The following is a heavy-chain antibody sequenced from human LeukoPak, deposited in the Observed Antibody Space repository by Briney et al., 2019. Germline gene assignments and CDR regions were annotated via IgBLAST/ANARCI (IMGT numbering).Heavy chain of an antibody. CDR1: GFTFSSYA. CDR2: ISYDGSNK. V-gene: IGHV3-30-3*01. CDR3: ARGVDTAMVTGFDY. Sequence: GGSLRLSCAASGFTFSSYAMHWVRQAPGKGLEWVAVISYDGSNKYYADSVKGRFTISRDSSKNTLYLQMNSLRAEDTAVYYCARGVDTAMVTGFDYWGQGTLVTVSS. J-gene: IGHJ4*02. D-gene: IGHD5-18*01.